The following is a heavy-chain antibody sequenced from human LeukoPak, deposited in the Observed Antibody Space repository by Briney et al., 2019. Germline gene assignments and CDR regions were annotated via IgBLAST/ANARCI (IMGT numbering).Heavy chain of an antibody. CDR2: ISWNSGSI. D-gene: IGHD3-10*01. J-gene: IGHJ5*02. Sequence: PGGSLRLSCAASGFTFDDYAMHWVRQAPGKGLEGVSGISWNSGSIDYADSAKGRFTISRDNAKNSLYLQMNSLRAEDTALYYCSKGGSGSGSYYNDWFDPWGQGTLVTVSS. CDR1: GFTFDDYA. V-gene: IGHV3-9*01. CDR3: SKGGSGSGSYYNDWFDP.